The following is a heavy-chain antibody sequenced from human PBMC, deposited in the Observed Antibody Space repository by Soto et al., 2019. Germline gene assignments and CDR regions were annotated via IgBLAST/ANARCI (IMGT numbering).Heavy chain of an antibody. CDR3: ARRVTMVRGVITNWFDP. J-gene: IGHJ5*02. CDR1: GGSIISYY. V-gene: IGHV4-59*01. Sequence: KTSETLSLTCTFPGGSIISYYWSWIRQPPGKGLEWIGYIYYSGSTNYNPSLKSRVTISVDTSKNQFSLKLSSVTAADTAVYYCARRVTMVRGVITNWFDPWGQGTLVTVSS. CDR2: IYYSGST. D-gene: IGHD3-10*01.